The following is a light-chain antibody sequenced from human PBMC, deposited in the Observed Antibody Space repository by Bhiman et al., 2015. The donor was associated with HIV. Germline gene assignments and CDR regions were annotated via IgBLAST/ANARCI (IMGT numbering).Light chain of an antibody. CDR1: SSNIGSNY. CDR3: QSYDYSLNGSGV. J-gene: IGLJ3*02. CDR2: RNN. V-gene: IGLV1-47*01. Sequence: QSVLTQPPSASGTPGQRVTISCSGSSSNIGSNYVYWYQQLPGTTPKLLIYRNNQRPSGVPDRFSGSKSGTSASLAISGLRSEDEAIYYCQSYDYSLNGSGVFGGGTKLTVL.